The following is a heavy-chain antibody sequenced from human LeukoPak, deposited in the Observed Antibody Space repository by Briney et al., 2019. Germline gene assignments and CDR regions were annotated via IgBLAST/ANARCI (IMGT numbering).Heavy chain of an antibody. CDR3: ARRFDS. CDR1: GDSITNNYH. Sequence: PSETLSLTCTVSGDSITNNYHWSWIRQPPGMGLEFIGYIYYSGSTNYNPSLKSRVTISIGTSKNQFSLRLTSVTAADTAVYYCARRFDSWGQGTLVTVSS. J-gene: IGHJ4*02. CDR2: IYYSGST. V-gene: IGHV4-59*01.